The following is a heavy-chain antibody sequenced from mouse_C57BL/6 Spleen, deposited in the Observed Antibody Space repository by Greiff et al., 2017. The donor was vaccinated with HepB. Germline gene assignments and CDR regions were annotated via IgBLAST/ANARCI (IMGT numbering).Heavy chain of an antibody. J-gene: IGHJ4*01. V-gene: IGHV5-17*01. CDR3: ARRDLYYYAMDY. CDR1: GFTFSDYG. CDR2: ISSGSSTI. D-gene: IGHD3-3*01. Sequence: EVMLVESGGGLVKPGGSLKLSCAASGFTFSDYGMHWVRQAPEKGLEWVAYISSGSSTIYYADTVKGRFTISRDNAKNTLFLQMTSLRSEDTAMYYCARRDLYYYAMDYWGQGTSVTVSS.